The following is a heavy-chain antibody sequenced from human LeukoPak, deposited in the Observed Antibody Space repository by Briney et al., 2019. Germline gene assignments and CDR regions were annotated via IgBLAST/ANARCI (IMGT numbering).Heavy chain of an antibody. CDR2: ISGSGGST. D-gene: IGHD3-16*01. CDR1: GFTFSSYT. Sequence: GGSLRLSCAASGFTFSSYTMHWVRQAPGKGLEWVSAISGSGGSTYYADSVKGRFTISRDDSKNTLYLQMNSLRAEDTAVYYCAKSAGGGYYYYGMDVWGQGTTVTVSS. J-gene: IGHJ6*02. CDR3: AKSAGGGYYYYGMDV. V-gene: IGHV3-23*01.